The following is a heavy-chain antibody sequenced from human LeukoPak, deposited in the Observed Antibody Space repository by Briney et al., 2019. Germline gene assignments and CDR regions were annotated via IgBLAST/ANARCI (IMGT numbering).Heavy chain of an antibody. CDR2: IYASGST. V-gene: IGHV4-61*02. D-gene: IGHD2-15*01. Sequence: PSETLSLTCTVSGGSISSGSYYWSWIRQPAGKGLEWIGRIYASGSTNYNPSLKSRVTISVDTSKNQFSLKLSSVTAADTAVYYCARGPPGIVVVVAATEGWFDPWGQGTLVTVSS. CDR3: ARGPPGIVVVVAATEGWFDP. J-gene: IGHJ5*02. CDR1: GGSISSGSYY.